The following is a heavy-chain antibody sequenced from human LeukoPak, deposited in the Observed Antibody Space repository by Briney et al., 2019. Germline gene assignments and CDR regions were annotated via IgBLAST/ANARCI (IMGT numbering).Heavy chain of an antibody. V-gene: IGHV3-30*18. Sequence: PGGSLRLSCAASGFIFSNFDMHWVRQAPGKGLEWVAVMSYDGSNKYYAESLKGRFTISRDNSKNTVFLQMNSLRGEDTAVYYCAKGHSNGYYYFDSWGQGTLVTVSS. J-gene: IGHJ4*02. CDR2: MSYDGSNK. D-gene: IGHD5-24*01. CDR3: AKGHSNGYYYFDS. CDR1: GFIFSNFD.